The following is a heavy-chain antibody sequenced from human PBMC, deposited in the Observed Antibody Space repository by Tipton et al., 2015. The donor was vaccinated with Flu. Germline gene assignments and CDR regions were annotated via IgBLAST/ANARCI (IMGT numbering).Heavy chain of an antibody. D-gene: IGHD2-15*01. Sequence: GSLRLSCAASGFTFSSYGMHWVRQAPGKGLEFVTFIHYEGSNIHYADSVKGRFTISRDNSKNTLYLQMNSLRAEDAALYYCAKDPGYCSVVGCQGGRGFAYWGQGTLVTVSS. CDR1: GFTFSSYG. CDR2: IHYEGSNI. V-gene: IGHV3-30*02. J-gene: IGHJ4*02. CDR3: AKDPGYCSVVGCQGGRGFAY.